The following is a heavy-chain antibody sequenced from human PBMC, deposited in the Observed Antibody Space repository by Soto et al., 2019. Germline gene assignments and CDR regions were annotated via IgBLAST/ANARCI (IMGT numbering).Heavy chain of an antibody. CDR3: ARERSPMATYSYYYYVMDL. Sequence: QVQLVESGGGVVQPGRSLRLSCAASGFTLSRNAMHWVRQAPGKGLERVAVISYVGDNKYYADSVKGRFTITRDNSKNTLYLQMNSLRAEDTAVYYCARERSPMATYSYYYYVMDLWGEGNTVTVSS. CDR2: ISYVGDNK. V-gene: IGHV3-30-3*01. CDR1: GFTLSRNA. J-gene: IGHJ6*01.